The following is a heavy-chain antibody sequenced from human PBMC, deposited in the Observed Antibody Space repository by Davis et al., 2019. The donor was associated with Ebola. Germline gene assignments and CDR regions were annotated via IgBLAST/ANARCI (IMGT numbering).Heavy chain of an antibody. Sequence: PGGSLRLSCAASGFTFTSYWMHWVRQAPGKGLVWVSRINSDASSTSYADSVKGRFTISRDNAKNSLYLQMNSLRDEDTAVYYCARDHSGSHYGAYYFNFWGQGTLVTVSS. J-gene: IGHJ4*02. V-gene: IGHV3-74*01. CDR2: INSDASST. CDR3: ARDHSGSHYGAYYFNF. D-gene: IGHD1-26*01. CDR1: GFTFTSYW.